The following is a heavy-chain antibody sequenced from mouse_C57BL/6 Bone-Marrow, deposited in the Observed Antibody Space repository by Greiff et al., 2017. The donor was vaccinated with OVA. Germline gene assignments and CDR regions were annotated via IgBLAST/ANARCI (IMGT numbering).Heavy chain of an antibody. J-gene: IGHJ1*03. V-gene: IGHV7-1*01. D-gene: IGHD1-1*01. CDR1: GFTFSDFY. CDR2: SRNKANDYTT. Sequence: EVQRVESGGGLVQSGRSLRLSCATSGFTFSDFYMEWVRQAPGKGLEWIAASRNKANDYTTEYSASVKGRFIVSRDTSQSILYLQMNALRAEDTAIYYCARDAWDYYGSSYWYFDVWGTGTTVTVSS. CDR3: ARDAWDYYGSSYWYFDV.